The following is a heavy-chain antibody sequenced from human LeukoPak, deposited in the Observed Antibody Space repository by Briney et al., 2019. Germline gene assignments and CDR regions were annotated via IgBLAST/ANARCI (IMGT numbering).Heavy chain of an antibody. CDR3: VTSWVRQQRDF. D-gene: IGHD3-10*01. CDR2: IEPDGSGK. Sequence: GGSLRLSCAASGFTFSNAWMSWVRQAPGKGLEWVADIEPDGSGKTYVDSVKGRFSTSRDNAQQSLYLQMDTLTAEDTAVYYCVTSWVRQQRDFWGQGILVTVSP. CDR1: GFTFSNAW. J-gene: IGHJ4*02. V-gene: IGHV3-7*01.